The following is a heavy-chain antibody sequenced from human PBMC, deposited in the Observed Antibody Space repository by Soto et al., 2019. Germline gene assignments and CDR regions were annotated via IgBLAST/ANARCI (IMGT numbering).Heavy chain of an antibody. V-gene: IGHV4-31*03. D-gene: IGHD2-2*01. CDR2: IYYIGST. Sequence: QVQLQESGPGLVKPSQTLSLTCTVSVGTISSGGYYWNWIRQHPGKGLEWIGYIYYIGSTYYNPSLKSRVTISLDTSKNQFSLMLSSVPAADTAVYYCARSVPPWGQGTLVIVSS. CDR1: VGTISSGGYY. CDR3: ARSVPP. J-gene: IGHJ5*02.